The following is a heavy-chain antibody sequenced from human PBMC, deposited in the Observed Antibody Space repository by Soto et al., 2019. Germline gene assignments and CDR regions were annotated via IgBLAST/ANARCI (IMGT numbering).Heavy chain of an antibody. J-gene: IGHJ3*02. D-gene: IGHD6-6*01. CDR1: GDSVSSNSVA. CDR2: TYYRSKWYN. CDR3: ARGDSTSHAYDS. V-gene: IGHV6-1*01. Sequence: PSQTLSLTCVISGDSVSSNSVAWHWIRQSPSRGLEWLGRTYYRSKWYNDYTVSVKSRITISPDTSKNQFSLQLNSVTPEDTAVYYCARGDSTSHAYDSCGQGTMVTVSS.